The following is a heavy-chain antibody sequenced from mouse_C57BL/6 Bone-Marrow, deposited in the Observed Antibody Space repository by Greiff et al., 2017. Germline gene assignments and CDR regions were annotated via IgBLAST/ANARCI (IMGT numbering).Heavy chain of an antibody. CDR3: ARPYDYDAWFAG. J-gene: IGHJ3*01. V-gene: IGHV5-17*01. Sequence: EVKVVESGGGLVKPGGSLKLSCAASGFTFSDYGMHWVRQAPEKGLEWVAYISSGSSTIYYADTVKGRFTISRDTAKNTLFLQMTSLRSEDTAMXYCARPYDYDAWFAGGGQGTLVTAAA. CDR2: ISSGSSTI. CDR1: GFTFSDYG. D-gene: IGHD2-4*01.